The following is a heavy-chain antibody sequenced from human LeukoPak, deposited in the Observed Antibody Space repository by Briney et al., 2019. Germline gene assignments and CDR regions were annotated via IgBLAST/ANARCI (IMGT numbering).Heavy chain of an antibody. CDR2: IYYSGST. V-gene: IGHV4-31*03. J-gene: IGHJ3*02. CDR3: ASADYDMAFDI. D-gene: IGHD3-9*01. Sequence: SQTLSLTCTVSGGSISSGGYYWSWIRQHPGKGLEWIGYIYYSGSTDYNPSLKSRFTMSVDTSKNQFTLKLSSVTAADTAVYYCASADYDMAFDIWGQGTMVTVSS. CDR1: GGSISSGGYY.